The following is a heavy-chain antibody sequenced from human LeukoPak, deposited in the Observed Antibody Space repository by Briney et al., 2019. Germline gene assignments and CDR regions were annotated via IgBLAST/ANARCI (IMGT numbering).Heavy chain of an antibody. D-gene: IGHD5-24*01. CDR2: IKQDASER. CDR1: GFTFSSYW. Sequence: PGGSLRLSCAASGFTFSSYWMTWVRQAPGKGLEWVANIKQDASERYYVDSVQGRFTISRDKAKNSLYLQMNSLRAEDPAVYYCVRDGDDFNFDYWGQGNLVTVSS. V-gene: IGHV3-7*01. CDR3: VRDGDDFNFDY. J-gene: IGHJ4*02.